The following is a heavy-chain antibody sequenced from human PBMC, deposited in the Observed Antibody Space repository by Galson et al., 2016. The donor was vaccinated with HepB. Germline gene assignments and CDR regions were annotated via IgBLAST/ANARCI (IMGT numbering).Heavy chain of an antibody. CDR3: ARDSPIWD. CDR1: GFTFSNYA. Sequence: SLRLSCAASGFTFSNYAMSWVRQAPGKGLEWVSSINIGGDSTYYADSVKGRFTISRDNSKNTLYLQINSLRAEDTAVYYCARDSPIWDWGQGTLVTVAS. V-gene: IGHV3-23*01. CDR2: INIGGDST. J-gene: IGHJ4*02. D-gene: IGHD3-9*01.